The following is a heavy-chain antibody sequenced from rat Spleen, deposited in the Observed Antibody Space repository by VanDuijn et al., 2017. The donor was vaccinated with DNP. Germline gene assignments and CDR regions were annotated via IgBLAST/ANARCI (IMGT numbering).Heavy chain of an antibody. Sequence: EVQLVESGGGLVQPGRSLKLSCSASGFTFSNYGMAWVRQAPTKGLEWVASISTGGGNTYYRDSVKGRFTISRDNAKSTLYVQMDSLRSEDTATYYCAKRAPGNYYYGGYFDYWGQGVMVTVSS. CDR1: GFTFSNYG. J-gene: IGHJ2*01. CDR2: ISTGGGNT. V-gene: IGHV5S13*01. CDR3: AKRAPGNYYYGGYFDY. D-gene: IGHD1-6*01.